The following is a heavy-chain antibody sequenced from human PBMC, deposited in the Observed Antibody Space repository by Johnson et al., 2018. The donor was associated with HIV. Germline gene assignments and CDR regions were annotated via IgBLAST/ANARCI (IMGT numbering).Heavy chain of an antibody. CDR2: IYSGGST. J-gene: IGHJ3*02. D-gene: IGHD1-7*01. Sequence: VQLVESGGGLVQPGGSLRLSCAASGFTVSSNYMSWVRQAPGKGLEWVSVIYSGGSTYYADSVKGRFTISRDNSKNTLYLQMNSLRAEDTAVYYCARIDSGNYEEAFDIWGQGTMVTVSS. V-gene: IGHV3-66*01. CDR3: ARIDSGNYEEAFDI. CDR1: GFTVSSNY.